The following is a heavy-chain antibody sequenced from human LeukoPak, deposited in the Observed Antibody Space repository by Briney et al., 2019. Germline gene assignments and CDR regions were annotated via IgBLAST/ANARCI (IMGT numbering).Heavy chain of an antibody. CDR1: GFTFSTYA. V-gene: IGHV3-64D*06. CDR3: AKGGTYRDYFDY. D-gene: IGHD3-16*01. Sequence: GGSLRLSCSASGFTFSTYAIHWVRQAPGKGLEYVSGISNNGGTTYYADSVKGRFTISRDNSKNTLYLQMSSLTAEDTAVYYCAKGGTYRDYFDYWGQGTLVTVSS. J-gene: IGHJ4*02. CDR2: ISNNGGTT.